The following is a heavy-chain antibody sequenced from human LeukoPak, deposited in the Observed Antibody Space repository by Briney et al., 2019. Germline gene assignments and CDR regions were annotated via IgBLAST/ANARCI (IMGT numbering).Heavy chain of an antibody. CDR3: AKDLSPAMVRGVFDH. J-gene: IGHJ5*02. CDR1: RFTFSSYG. CDR2: IRYDGSNK. V-gene: IGHV3-30*02. Sequence: GGSLRLSCAASRFTFSSYGMHWVREAPDKGLEGVAVIRYDGSNKYYADSVKGRFTISRDNSKNTLYLQMNSLRAEDTAVYYCAKDLSPAMVRGVFDHWGQGTLVTVSS. D-gene: IGHD3-10*01.